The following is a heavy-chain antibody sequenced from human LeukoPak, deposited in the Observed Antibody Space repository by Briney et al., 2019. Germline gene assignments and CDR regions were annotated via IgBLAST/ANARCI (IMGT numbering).Heavy chain of an antibody. CDR3: ASYDYGGNACFDY. V-gene: IGHV3-7*03. Sequence: GGSLRLSCAASGFTFSSYWMNWARQAPGKGLEWVASINHNGNVNYYVDSVKGRFTISRDNAKNSLYLQMSNLRAENTAVYYCASYDYGGNACFDYWGQGTLDTVSS. CDR2: INHNGNVN. CDR1: GFTFSSYW. D-gene: IGHD4-23*01. J-gene: IGHJ4*02.